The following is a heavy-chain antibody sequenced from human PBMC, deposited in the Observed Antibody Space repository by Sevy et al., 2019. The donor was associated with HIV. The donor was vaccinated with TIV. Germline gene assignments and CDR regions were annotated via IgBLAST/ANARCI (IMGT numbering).Heavy chain of an antibody. CDR1: GASISNTAYY. D-gene: IGHD2-8*01. CDR2: IRHGGYT. CDR3: VGPKLTYTNGWHYFDY. V-gene: IGHV4-39*01. Sequence: SETLSLTCIVSGASISNTAYYWGWIRQSPGKGLEWIASIRHGGYTFYNPSLKSRVTISADASKNQFSLKLTSVSAADTSIYYCVGPKLTYTNGWHYFDYWGQGTVVTVSS. J-gene: IGHJ4*02.